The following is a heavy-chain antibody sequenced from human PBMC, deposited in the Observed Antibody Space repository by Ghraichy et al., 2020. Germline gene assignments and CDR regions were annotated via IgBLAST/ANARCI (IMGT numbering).Heavy chain of an antibody. CDR3: ARDPNYYDSSDYYYAGWFDR. V-gene: IGHV4-34*01. CDR1: GGSFSGYY. D-gene: IGHD3-22*01. J-gene: IGHJ5*02. CDR2: INHSGST. Sequence: SETLSLTCAVYGGSFSGYYWSWIRQPPGKGLEWIGEINHSGSTDYNPSLKSRVTISVDTSKTQFSLKLSSVTAADTAVYYCARDPNYYDSSDYYYAGWFDRWGLGTMVTVSS.